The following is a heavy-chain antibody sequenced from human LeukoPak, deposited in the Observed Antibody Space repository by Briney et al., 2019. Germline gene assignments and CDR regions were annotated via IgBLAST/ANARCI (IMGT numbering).Heavy chain of an antibody. CDR1: GFTFRSNW. CDR3: ARDFFGWGSLGH. J-gene: IGHJ1*01. D-gene: IGHD6-19*01. V-gene: IGHV3-7*01. Sequence: GGSLRLSCAASGFTFRSNWMNWVRQAPGKGLEWVAHVQPDGSAKIYADSVKGRFTISRDNAKDSVYLQMNSLRVEDTAVYYCARDFFGWGSLGHWGQGTLVTVSS. CDR2: VQPDGSAK.